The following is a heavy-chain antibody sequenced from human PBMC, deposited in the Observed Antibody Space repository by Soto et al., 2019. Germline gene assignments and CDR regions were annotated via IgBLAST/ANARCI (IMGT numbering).Heavy chain of an antibody. CDR2: ISYDGSNK. V-gene: IGHV3-30*18. J-gene: IGHJ5*02. CDR1: GFTFSSYG. Sequence: QVQLVESGGGVVQPGRSLRLSCAASGFTFSSYGMHWVRQAPGKGLEWVAVISYDGSNKYYADSVKGRFTISRDNSKNTLYLQMNSLRAEDTAVYYCAKEVTPLIAVAPSWFDPWGQGTLVTVSS. D-gene: IGHD6-19*01. CDR3: AKEVTPLIAVAPSWFDP.